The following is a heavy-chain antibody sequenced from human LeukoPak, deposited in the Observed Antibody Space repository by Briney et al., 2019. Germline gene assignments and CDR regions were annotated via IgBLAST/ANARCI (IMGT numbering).Heavy chain of an antibody. D-gene: IGHD6-13*01. CDR1: GFTFSSYW. J-gene: IGHJ4*02. CDR3: AVISGIAAAGTSFGRDDY. V-gene: IGHV3-23*01. CDR2: ISGSGGST. Sequence: GGSLRLSCAASGFTFSSYWMSWVRQAPGKGLEWVSAISGSGGSTYYADSVKGRFTISRDNSKNTLYLQMNSLRAEDTAVYYCAVISGIAAAGTSFGRDDYWGQGTLVTVSS.